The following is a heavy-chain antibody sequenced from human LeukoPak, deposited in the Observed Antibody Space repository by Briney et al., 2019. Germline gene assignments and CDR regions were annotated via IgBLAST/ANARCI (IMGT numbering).Heavy chain of an antibody. Sequence: GRSLRLSCAASGFTFSSYGMHWVRQAPGKGLEWVSYISSSGNTIFYADSVKGRFTISRDEAKNSLYPQMNSLRDEDTAVYYCARDRFSGYASGGIDYWGQGTLVTVSS. CDR1: GFTFSSYG. CDR2: ISSSGNTI. J-gene: IGHJ4*02. CDR3: ARDRFSGYASGGIDY. D-gene: IGHD2-15*01. V-gene: IGHV3-48*02.